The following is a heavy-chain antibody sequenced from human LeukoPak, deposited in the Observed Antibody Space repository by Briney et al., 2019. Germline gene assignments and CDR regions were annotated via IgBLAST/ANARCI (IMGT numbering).Heavy chain of an antibody. J-gene: IGHJ4*02. CDR1: GFTFSNSG. Sequence: GGSLRLSCAVSGFTFSNSGMNWVRQAPGKGLEWVSYISSSRSTTYYADSVKGRFTISRDNAKNSLYLQMNSLRAEDTAVYYCVRDGVPRANSSSWYRIDYWGQGTLVTVSS. V-gene: IGHV3-48*01. D-gene: IGHD6-13*01. CDR2: ISSSRSTT. CDR3: VRDGVPRANSSSWYRIDY.